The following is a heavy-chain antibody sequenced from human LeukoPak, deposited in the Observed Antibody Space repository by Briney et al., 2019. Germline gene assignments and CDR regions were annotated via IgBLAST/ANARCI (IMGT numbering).Heavy chain of an antibody. CDR2: ISSSSSYI. V-gene: IGHV3-21*01. J-gene: IGHJ3*02. CDR1: GFTFSSYS. D-gene: IGHD3-22*01. CDR3: ACDSSGYDAFDI. Sequence: GGSLRLSCAASGFTFSSYSMNWVRQAPGKGLEWVSSISSSSSYIYYADSVKGRFTISRDNAKNSLYLQMNSLRAEDTAVYYCACDSSGYDAFDIWGQGTMGTVSS.